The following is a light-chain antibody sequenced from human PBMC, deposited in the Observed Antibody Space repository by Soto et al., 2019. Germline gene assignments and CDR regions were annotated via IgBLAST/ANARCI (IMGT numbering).Light chain of an antibody. J-gene: IGLJ3*02. Sequence: QSVLTQPPSASETPGQRVTISCSGSTSNLGSNFIYWYQQLPGAAPKLLISRNNQRPSGVPDRFSGSKSGTSASLAISGLRSEDEADYHCAAWDDSLSGVVFGGGTKLTVL. CDR3: AAWDDSLSGVV. CDR2: RNN. V-gene: IGLV1-47*01. CDR1: TSNLGSNF.